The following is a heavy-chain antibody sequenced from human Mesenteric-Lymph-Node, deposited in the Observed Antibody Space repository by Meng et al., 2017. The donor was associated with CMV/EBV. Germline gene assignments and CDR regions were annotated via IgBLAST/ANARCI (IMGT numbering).Heavy chain of an antibody. D-gene: IGHD5-24*01. Sequence: SCKASGYIFISYYMHWVRQAPGQGLEWMGWINPNSGGTNYAQKFQGRVTMTRDTSISTAYMELSRLRSDDTAVYYCASGRDRITRGYYWGQGTLVTVSS. CDR3: ASGRDRITRGYY. CDR2: INPNSGGT. J-gene: IGHJ4*02. V-gene: IGHV1-2*02. CDR1: GYIFISYY.